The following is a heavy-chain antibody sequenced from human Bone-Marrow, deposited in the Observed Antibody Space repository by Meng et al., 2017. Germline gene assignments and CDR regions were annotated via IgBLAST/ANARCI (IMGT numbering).Heavy chain of an antibody. J-gene: IGHJ4*02. Sequence: GGSLRLSCTASGFTFGDYAMSWVRRAPGKGLEWVGFIRSKAYGGTTEYAASVKGRFTISRDDSKSIAYLQMNSLKTEDTAVYYCTRDVYYYGSGSYNLRGGYDYWGQGTLVTVSS. CDR2: IRSKAYGGTT. V-gene: IGHV3-49*04. CDR3: TRDVYYYGSGSYNLRGGYDY. D-gene: IGHD3-10*01. CDR1: GFTFGDYA.